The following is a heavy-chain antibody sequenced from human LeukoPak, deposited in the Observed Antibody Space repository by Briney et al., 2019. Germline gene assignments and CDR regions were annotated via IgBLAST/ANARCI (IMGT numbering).Heavy chain of an antibody. CDR1: GFTFSIYQ. CDR2: ISSGGSTI. Sequence: GGSLTLSCAASGFTFSIYQMNCLRHAPGRGLECVSYISSGGSTIYYADCVKGRFTISRDNAKNSLYLQMNSLRAEDTAVYYCARSGFGELLIGAFDIWGQGTMVTVSS. D-gene: IGHD3-10*01. V-gene: IGHV3-48*03. CDR3: ARSGFGELLIGAFDI. J-gene: IGHJ3*02.